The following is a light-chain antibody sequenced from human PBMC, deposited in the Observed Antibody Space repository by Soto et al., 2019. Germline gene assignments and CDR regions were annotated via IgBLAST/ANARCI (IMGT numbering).Light chain of an antibody. CDR3: HQYDNWPPWT. CDR2: GAS. V-gene: IGKV3-15*01. J-gene: IGKJ1*01. CDR1: QSVSSN. Sequence: EIVMTQSPATLSVSPGERATLSCRASQSVSSNVAWYQQIPGQTPRLLIYGASTRATTIPVRFSGSGSGTEFTLTISSLQSEDFAVYYCHQYDNWPPWTFGQGTKVDIK.